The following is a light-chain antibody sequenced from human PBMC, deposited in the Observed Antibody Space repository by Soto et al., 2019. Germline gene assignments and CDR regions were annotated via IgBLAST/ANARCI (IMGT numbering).Light chain of an antibody. CDR3: CSYAGTYTLWV. V-gene: IGLV2-11*01. CDR2: DVS. J-gene: IGLJ3*02. Sequence: QSVLTQPRSVSGSPGQSVTISCTGTSSDVGGYNYVSWYQQYPGKAPKLIIYDVSKRPSGVPDRLSGSKSGNTASLTISGLQAEDEADYYRCSYAGTYTLWVFGGGTKLTVL. CDR1: SSDVGGYNY.